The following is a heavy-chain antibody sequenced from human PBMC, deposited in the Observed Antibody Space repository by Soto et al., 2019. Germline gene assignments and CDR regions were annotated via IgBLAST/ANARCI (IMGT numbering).Heavy chain of an antibody. CDR3: AADGWELLEYFDY. CDR2: IVVGSGNT. V-gene: IGHV1-58*01. J-gene: IGHJ4*02. CDR1: GFTFTSSA. D-gene: IGHD1-26*01. Sequence: SVKVSCKASGFTFTSSAVQWVRQARGQRLEWIGWIVVGSGNTNYAQKFQERVTITRDMSTSTAYMELSSLRSEDTTVYYCAADGWELLEYFDYWGQGTLVTVSS.